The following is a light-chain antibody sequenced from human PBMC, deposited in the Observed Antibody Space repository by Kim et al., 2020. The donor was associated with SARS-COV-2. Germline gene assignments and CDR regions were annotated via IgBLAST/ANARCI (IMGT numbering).Light chain of an antibody. Sequence: IQLTQSPSSLSASVGDRVTIPCRASQDIGGYLAWYQQKPGSAPKLLIYAASTLQSGVPSRFSGRGSGTDFTLTISSLQPEDLATYFCQQVNSFPLVTFGQGTRLEIK. CDR1: QDIGGY. J-gene: IGKJ5*01. CDR2: AAS. CDR3: QQVNSFPLVT. V-gene: IGKV1-9*01.